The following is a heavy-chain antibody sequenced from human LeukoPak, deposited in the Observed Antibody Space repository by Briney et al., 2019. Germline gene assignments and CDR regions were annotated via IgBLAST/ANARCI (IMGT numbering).Heavy chain of an antibody. CDR3: AAPGASRFVGNFWSGPLDF. D-gene: IGHD3-3*01. Sequence: GASVKVSCRASGYTFTSHYMHWVRQAPGQGLEWMGVINPSVGSTSYPQKFQGRVTMSRDTSTSTVYMELSSLKSEDTAVYYCAAPGASRFVGNFWSGPLDFWGRGALVTVSS. J-gene: IGHJ4*02. CDR2: INPSVGST. V-gene: IGHV1-46*01. CDR1: GYTFTSHY.